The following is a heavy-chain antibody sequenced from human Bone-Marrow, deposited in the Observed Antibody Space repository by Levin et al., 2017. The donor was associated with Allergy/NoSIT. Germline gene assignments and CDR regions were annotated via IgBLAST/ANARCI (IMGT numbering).Heavy chain of an antibody. Sequence: SCAASGFSFSSYAMNWVRQAPGKGLEWVSGISGSSGRTSYADSVKGRFTISRDNTKNTLHLQMNSLRGDDTALYYCVKARCGSECYYILDYWGQGALVTVSS. CDR2: ISGSSGRT. CDR3: VKARCGSECYYILDY. J-gene: IGHJ4*02. CDR1: GFSFSSYA. D-gene: IGHD2-21*01. V-gene: IGHV3-23*01.